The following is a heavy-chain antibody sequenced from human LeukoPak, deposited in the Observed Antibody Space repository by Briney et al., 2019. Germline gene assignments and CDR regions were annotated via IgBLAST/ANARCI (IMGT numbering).Heavy chain of an antibody. CDR2: ISSEGNT. D-gene: IGHD1/OR15-1a*01. V-gene: IGHV3-66*01. CDR1: GFTVSSSS. CDR3: ARGLEQFSSPWQWGPRRKNFYYYGMDV. J-gene: IGHJ6*02. Sequence: GGSLRLSCAASGFTVSSSSMNWVRLGPGKGLEWVSVISSEGNTYYADSVKGRFTISRDNSRNPLSLQMHGLRADDTAVYYCARGLEQFSSPWQWGPRRKNFYYYGMDVWGQGTTVTVSS.